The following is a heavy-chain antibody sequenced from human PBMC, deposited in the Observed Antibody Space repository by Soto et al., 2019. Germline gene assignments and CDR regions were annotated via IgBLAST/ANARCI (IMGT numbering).Heavy chain of an antibody. D-gene: IGHD3-22*01. Sequence: PGESLKISCKGSGYSFAGYWITWVRQKPGKGLEWMGRIDPSDSQTYYSPSFRGHVTISATKSITTVFLQWSSLRASDTAMYYCARQVYDSDTGPNFQYYFDSWGQGTPVTVSS. CDR1: GYSFAGYW. CDR3: ARQVYDSDTGPNFQYYFDS. V-gene: IGHV5-10-1*01. J-gene: IGHJ4*02. CDR2: IDPSDSQT.